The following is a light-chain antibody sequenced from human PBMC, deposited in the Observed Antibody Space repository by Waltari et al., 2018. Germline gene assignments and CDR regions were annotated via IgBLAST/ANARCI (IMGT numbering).Light chain of an antibody. J-gene: IGLJ3*02. Sequence: QSALTQPASVSGSPGQSITISCTGTSSDVGGYTYVSWYQQHPGKAPKLMIYEVSNRPSGVSNRFSASKSGNTASLTISGLQAEDEADYYCSSYSSSSTVVFGGGTKLTVL. CDR2: EVS. CDR1: SSDVGGYTY. V-gene: IGLV2-14*01. CDR3: SSYSSSSTVV.